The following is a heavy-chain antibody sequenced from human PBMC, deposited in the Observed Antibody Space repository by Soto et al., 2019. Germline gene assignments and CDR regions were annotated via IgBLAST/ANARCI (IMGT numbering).Heavy chain of an antibody. CDR3: ARDHPNWYFDL. V-gene: IGHV4-4*07. CDR2: LYANENT. J-gene: IGHJ2*01. Sequence: ASETLSLTCTVSTASVNSYYWSWIRQPAGKGLEWIGRLYANENTDYNPSLRSRVTISVDTKRQFSLKLSSVTAADTAVYYCARDHPNWYFDLWGRGTPVTVSS. CDR1: TASVNSYY.